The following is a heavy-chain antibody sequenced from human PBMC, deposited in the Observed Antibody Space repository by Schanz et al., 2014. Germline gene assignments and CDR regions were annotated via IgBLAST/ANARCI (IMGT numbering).Heavy chain of an antibody. CDR2: INPIGGST. J-gene: IGHJ4*02. CDR3: ARGFLAAGGKTFDC. V-gene: IGHV1-46*01. CDR1: GYSFTGYY. D-gene: IGHD6-13*01. Sequence: QVQLVQSGVEVKKPGASVKVSCKASGYSFTGYYMNWVRQAPGQGLEWMGWINPIGGSTNYAQQFLGRLTMTRETSTTTVYMKLSRLTSADTAGYYGARGFLAAGGKTFDCWGQGTLVTVSS.